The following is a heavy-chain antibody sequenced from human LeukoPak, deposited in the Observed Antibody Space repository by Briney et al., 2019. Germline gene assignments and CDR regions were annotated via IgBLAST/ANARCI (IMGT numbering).Heavy chain of an antibody. J-gene: IGHJ4*02. D-gene: IGHD2-15*01. CDR2: ISSSGATT. CDR3: AKGGISGYLDY. V-gene: IGHV3-23*01. CDR1: GFNFSNYA. Sequence: AGGSLRLSCAASGFNFSNYALSWVRQAPGKGLEWMSSISSSGATTYYADSVKGRFTISRDNSKSTLSLQMNSLRAEDTAVYYCAKGGISGYLDYWGQGTLVTVSS.